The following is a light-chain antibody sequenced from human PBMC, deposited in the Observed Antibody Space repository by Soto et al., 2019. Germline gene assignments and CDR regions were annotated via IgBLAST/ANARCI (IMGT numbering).Light chain of an antibody. J-gene: IGLJ1*01. CDR3: NSYTSSSTLV. V-gene: IGLV2-14*01. CDR2: EVS. CDR1: SSDVGGYNY. Sequence: QSALTQPASVSGSPGQSITISCTGTSSDVGGYNYVSWYQQHPDKAPKLMIYEVSNRPSGVSNRFSGSKSGNTASLTISGLQAEDEADYYCNSYTSSSTLVFGTGTQLTVL.